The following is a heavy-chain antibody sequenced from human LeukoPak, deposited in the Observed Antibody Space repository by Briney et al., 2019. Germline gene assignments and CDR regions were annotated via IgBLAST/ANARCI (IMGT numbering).Heavy chain of an antibody. J-gene: IGHJ4*02. CDR1: GFTFSSYG. D-gene: IGHD4-11*01. Sequence: GGSLRLSCAASGFTFSSYGMHWVRQAPGKGLELVAFIRYDGSNKYYADSVKGRFTISRDNSKNTLYLQMNSLRAEDTAVYYCAKERITVTTYYFDYWGQGTLVTVSS. CDR3: AKERITVTTYYFDY. CDR2: IRYDGSNK. V-gene: IGHV3-30*02.